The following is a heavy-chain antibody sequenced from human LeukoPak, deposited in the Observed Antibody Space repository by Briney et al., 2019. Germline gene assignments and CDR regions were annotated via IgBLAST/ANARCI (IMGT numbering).Heavy chain of an antibody. J-gene: IGHJ4*02. V-gene: IGHV3-11*01. CDR1: GFNFSDYY. Sequence: AGGSLRLSCAASGFNFSDYYMSWIRQAPGKGLEWVSYISTSGSTIYYADSVKGRFTISRDKAKNSLSLHMDGLRAEDTAVYHCARAVAPEIYFDYWGQGILVTVSS. CDR2: ISTSGSTI. D-gene: IGHD2-15*01. CDR3: ARAVAPEIYFDY.